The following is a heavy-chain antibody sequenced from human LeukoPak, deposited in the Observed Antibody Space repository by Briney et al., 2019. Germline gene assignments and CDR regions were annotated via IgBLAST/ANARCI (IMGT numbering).Heavy chain of an antibody. CDR1: GGSISSGDYY. J-gene: IGHJ4*02. V-gene: IGHV4-39*01. CDR2: IYYSGST. CDR3: ARRQPYCSSTSCYYLNDY. D-gene: IGHD2-2*01. Sequence: PSQTLSLTCTVSGGSISSGDYYWSWIRQPPGKGLEWIGSIYYSGSTYYNPSLKSRVTISVDTSKNQFSLKLSSVTAADTAVYYCARRQPYCSSTSCYYLNDYWGQGTLVTVSS.